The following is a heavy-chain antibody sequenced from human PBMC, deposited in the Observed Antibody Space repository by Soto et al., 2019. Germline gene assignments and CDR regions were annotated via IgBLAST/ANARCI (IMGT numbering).Heavy chain of an antibody. CDR1: GGSFSDHY. CDR3: ARGVGGYSYGGLDS. V-gene: IGHV4-34*01. D-gene: IGHD5-18*01. Sequence: QVQLQQWGAGLLKPSETLSLTCAVYGGSFSDHYWSWIRQTPGKGLEWIGEINHSGSTNYNPSFKSRVPISVDTSKNQFSLYLRSVTAADAAVIYCARGVGGYSYGGLDSWGQGTLVTVSA. J-gene: IGHJ5*01. CDR2: INHSGST.